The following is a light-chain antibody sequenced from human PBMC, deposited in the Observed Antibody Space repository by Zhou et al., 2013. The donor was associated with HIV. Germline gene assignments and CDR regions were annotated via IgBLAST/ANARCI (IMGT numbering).Light chain of an antibody. J-gene: IGKJ1*01. CDR1: QTISRY. Sequence: DIQMTQSPSSLSASIGDRVTITCRASQTISRYLNWYQQKPGKAPKLLIYDASSVQSGVPSRFTGSGSGTDFTLTISSLQPEDFASYYCQQSYSGPRTFGQGTRVEI. V-gene: IGKV1-39*01. CDR2: DAS. CDR3: QQSYSGPRT.